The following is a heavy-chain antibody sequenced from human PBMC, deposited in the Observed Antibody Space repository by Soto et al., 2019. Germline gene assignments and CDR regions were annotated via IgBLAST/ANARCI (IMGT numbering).Heavy chain of an antibody. V-gene: IGHV5-10-1*01. J-gene: IGHJ4*02. CDR3: ARLQAAAGDNDLTFDY. CDR1: GYSFTSYW. D-gene: IGHD6-13*01. CDR2: IYPSDSYT. Sequence: GESLKISCKGSGYSFTSYWIGWVRQMPGKGLEWMGIIYPSDSYTNYSPSFQGHVTVSADKSISTAYLQWSSLKASDTAMYYCARLQAAAGDNDLTFDYWGQGTLVTVSS.